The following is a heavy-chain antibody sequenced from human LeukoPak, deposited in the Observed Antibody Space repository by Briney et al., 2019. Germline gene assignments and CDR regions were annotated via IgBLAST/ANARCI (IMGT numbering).Heavy chain of an antibody. CDR1: GLTLCNFG. Sequence: GGSLRVSRVASGLTLCNFGVHYVCQALGKGPGWVAVIWNDGSHQYYSDSVKCRFTISRDNSEMTVYLQMDSLRVEDTAMYYCAKASNEFGDSYVDYRGQGTLVIVSS. J-gene: IGHJ4*02. V-gene: IGHV3-33*06. CDR2: IWNDGSHQ. CDR3: AKASNEFGDSYVDY. D-gene: IGHD3-10*01.